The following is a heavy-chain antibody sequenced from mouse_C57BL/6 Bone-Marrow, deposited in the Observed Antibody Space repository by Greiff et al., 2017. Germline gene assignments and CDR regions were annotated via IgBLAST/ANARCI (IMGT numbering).Heavy chain of an antibody. Sequence: EVTVVESGGGLVQPGESLKLSCESNEYEFPSHDMSWVRKTPEKRLELVAAINSDGGSTYYPDTMERRFIISRDNTKKTLYLQMSSLRSEDTALYYCAGRELGSYWYFDVWGTGTTVTVSS. CDR2: INSDGGST. D-gene: IGHD4-1*01. CDR3: AGRELGSYWYFDV. J-gene: IGHJ1*03. V-gene: IGHV5-2*01. CDR1: EYEFPSHD.